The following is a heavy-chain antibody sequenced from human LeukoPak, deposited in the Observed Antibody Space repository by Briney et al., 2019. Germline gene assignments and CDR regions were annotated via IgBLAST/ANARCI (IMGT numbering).Heavy chain of an antibody. CDR3: AKDRKYLDY. D-gene: IGHD2/OR15-2a*01. CDR2: ISGSGGST. J-gene: IGHJ4*02. CDR1: EFTFSYYA. V-gene: IGHV3-23*01. Sequence: AGGSLRLSCAASEFTFSYYAMSWVRQAPGKGLEWVSAISGSGGSTYYADSVKGRFTISRDNSKNTLYLQMNSLRAEDTAVYYCAKDRKYLDYWGQGTLVTVSS.